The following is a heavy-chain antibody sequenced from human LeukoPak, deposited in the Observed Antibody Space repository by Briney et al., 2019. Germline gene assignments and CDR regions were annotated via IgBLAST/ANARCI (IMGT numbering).Heavy chain of an antibody. CDR2: IKQDGSEK. CDR1: GFTFSSAW. V-gene: IGHV3-7*01. CDR3: AREGLTTSPNNALDI. J-gene: IGHJ3*02. Sequence: PGGSLRLSCAASGFTFSSAWMSWVRQAPGKGLEWVANIKQDGSEKYYVDSVKGRFTNSRDNFKSTLYLQMNSLRVEDTAVYYCAREGLTTSPNNALDIWGQGTMVTVSS. D-gene: IGHD1-1*01.